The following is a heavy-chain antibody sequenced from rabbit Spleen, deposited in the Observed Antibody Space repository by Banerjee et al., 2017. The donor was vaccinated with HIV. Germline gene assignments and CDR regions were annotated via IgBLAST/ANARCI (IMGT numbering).Heavy chain of an antibody. CDR3: ARGGYGGHIFAMGL. D-gene: IGHD4-2*01. Sequence: QEQLVESGGGLVKPEGSLTLTCKASGFSFSDRDVMCWVRQAPGKGLQWIACINAYTGKPVYATWAKGRFTISRTSSTSVTLQMTSLTDADTATYFCARGGYGGHIFAMGLWGQGTLVTVS. V-gene: IGHV1S45*01. J-gene: IGHJ4*01. CDR2: INAYTGKP. CDR1: GFSFSDRDV.